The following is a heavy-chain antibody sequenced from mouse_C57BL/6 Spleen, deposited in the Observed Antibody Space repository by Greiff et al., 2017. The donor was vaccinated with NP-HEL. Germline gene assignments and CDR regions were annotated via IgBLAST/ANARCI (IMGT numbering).Heavy chain of an antibody. CDR1: GFTFSDYG. CDR2: ISSGSSTI. J-gene: IGHJ4*01. CDR3: ARGTTVVYYYAMDY. V-gene: IGHV5-17*01. Sequence: VQLQQSGGGLVKPGGSLKLSCAASGFTFSDYGMHWVRQAPEKGLEWVAYISSGSSTIYYADKVKGRFTISRDNAKNTLFLQMTSLRSEDTAMYYCARGTTVVYYYAMDYWGQGTSVTVSS. D-gene: IGHD1-1*01.